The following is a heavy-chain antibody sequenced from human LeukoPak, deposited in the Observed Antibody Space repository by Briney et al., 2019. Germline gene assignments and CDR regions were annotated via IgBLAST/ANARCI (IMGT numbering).Heavy chain of an antibody. CDR1: GFTFSSFG. J-gene: IGHJ4*02. D-gene: IGHD1-26*01. Sequence: PGGSLRLSCAASGFTFSSFGMSWVRQAPGKGLVWISWIETDGSRSGYVGSVQGRFTVSRDNAKSTLYLQMNSLRAEDTAIYYCARDQVGTMPNDFWGQGTLVTVSS. V-gene: IGHV3-74*01. CDR3: ARDQVGTMPNDF. CDR2: IETDGSRS.